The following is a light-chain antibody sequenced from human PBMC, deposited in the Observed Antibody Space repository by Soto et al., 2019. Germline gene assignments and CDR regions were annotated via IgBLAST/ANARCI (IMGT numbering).Light chain of an antibody. CDR3: SSYISSSTRV. CDR2: DVS. V-gene: IGLV2-14*01. Sequence: QAVVTQPASVSGSPGQSITISCTGTSSDVGGYNYVSWYQQHPGKAPKLMIYDVSNRPSGVSNRFSGSKSGNTASLTISGLQAEDEADYYCSSYISSSTRVFGGGTKVTVL. J-gene: IGLJ2*01. CDR1: SSDVGGYNY.